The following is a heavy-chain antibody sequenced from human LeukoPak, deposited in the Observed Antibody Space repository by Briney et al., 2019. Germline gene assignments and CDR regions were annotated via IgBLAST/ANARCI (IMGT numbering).Heavy chain of an antibody. J-gene: IGHJ4*02. CDR3: ARDSPSSIAARYYFDY. D-gene: IGHD6-6*01. Sequence: GASVTVSCTASGYTFSSYGSSWVRQAPGQGLEWMGWISGYNGKTKYAQKFQGRVTMTTDTSTSTAYMELRSLRSDDTAVYYCARDSPSSIAARYYFDYWGQGTLVTVSS. CDR2: ISGYNGKT. CDR1: GYTFSSYG. V-gene: IGHV1-18*01.